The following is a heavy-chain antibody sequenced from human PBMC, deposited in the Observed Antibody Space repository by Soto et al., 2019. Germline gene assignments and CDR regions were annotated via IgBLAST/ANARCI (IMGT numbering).Heavy chain of an antibody. D-gene: IGHD2-2*01. CDR2: SSPYNGHT. CDR3: ARDLTIVPATHPRLENYGMDV. J-gene: IGHJ6*02. V-gene: IGHV1-18*01. Sequence: QVQLVQSAGEVKKPGASVEVSCKASGYSFTSYGISWVRRAPGQGLEWMGWSSPYNGHTQFVQRFQGRVTMTTDTSTKTAYMELRNLRSDDTAHYYCARDLTIVPATHPRLENYGMDVWGQGTTVIVSS. CDR1: GYSFTSYG.